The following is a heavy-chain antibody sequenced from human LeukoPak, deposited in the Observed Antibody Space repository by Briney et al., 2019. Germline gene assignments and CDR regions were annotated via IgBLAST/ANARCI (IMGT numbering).Heavy chain of an antibody. Sequence: PSETLSLTCAVYGGSFSGYYWSWIRQPPGKGLEWIGEINHSGSTNYNPSLKSRVTISVDTSKSQFSLKLSSVTAADTAVYYCARGFPTLGYCSGGSCYSLDYWGQGTLVTVSS. V-gene: IGHV4-34*01. CDR3: ARGFPTLGYCSGGSCYSLDY. CDR1: GGSFSGYY. J-gene: IGHJ4*02. D-gene: IGHD2-15*01. CDR2: INHSGST.